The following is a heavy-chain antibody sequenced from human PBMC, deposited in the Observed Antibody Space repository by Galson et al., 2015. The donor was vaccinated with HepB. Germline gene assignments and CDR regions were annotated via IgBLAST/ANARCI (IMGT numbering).Heavy chain of an antibody. V-gene: IGHV4-34*01. D-gene: IGHD2-15*01. CDR1: GGSFSGYY. CDR2: INHSGST. CDR3: ARRHRYCSGGSCFNWFDP. J-gene: IGHJ5*02. Sequence: SETLSLTCAVYGGSFSGYYWSWIRQPPGKGPEWIGEINHSGSTNYNPSLKSRVTISVDTSKNQFSLKLSSVTAADTAVYYCARRHRYCSGGSCFNWFDPWGQGTLVTVSS.